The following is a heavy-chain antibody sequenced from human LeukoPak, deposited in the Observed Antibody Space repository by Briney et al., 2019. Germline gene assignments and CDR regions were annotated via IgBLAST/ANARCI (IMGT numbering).Heavy chain of an antibody. CDR2: IYYSGST. J-gene: IGHJ4*02. CDR3: ARARPSVPVTTSDMGDY. D-gene: IGHD4-17*01. CDR1: GGSMSPYH. V-gene: IGHV4-59*12. Sequence: SETLSLTCTVSGGSMSPYHWGWIRQPPGKGLEWTGYIYYSGSTNYNPSLKSRVTISVDTSKNQFSLKLSSVTAADTAVYYCARARPSVPVTTSDMGDYWGQGTLVTVSS.